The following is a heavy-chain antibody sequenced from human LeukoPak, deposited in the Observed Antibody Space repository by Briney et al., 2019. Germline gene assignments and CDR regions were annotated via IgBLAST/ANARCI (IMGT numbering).Heavy chain of an antibody. CDR3: ARTVGELLWGYFDY. CDR2: IYYSGST. CDR1: GGSISSDGYY. Sequence: PSQTLSLTCTVSGGSISSDGYYWSWIRQHPGKGLEWIGYIYYSGSTYYNPPLRGRVAISADTSKNQFSLKLSSVTAADTAVYYCARTVGELLWGYFDYWGQGTQVTVSS. D-gene: IGHD3-10*01. J-gene: IGHJ4*02. V-gene: IGHV4-31*03.